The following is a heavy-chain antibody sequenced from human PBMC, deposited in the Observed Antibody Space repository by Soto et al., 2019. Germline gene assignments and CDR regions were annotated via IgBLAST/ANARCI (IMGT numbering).Heavy chain of an antibody. Sequence: PGGSLRPSCAASGFTFSSYNMIWVRQAPGKGLEWPSYISSTSSTIYYTDSVKGRFTISRDNAENTLYLQMNSLRAEDTAVYYCARWWELLQALDYWGQGTLVTVS. CDR2: ISSTSSTI. J-gene: IGHJ4*02. D-gene: IGHD1-26*01. CDR3: ARWWELLQALDY. V-gene: IGHV3-48*01. CDR1: GFTFSSYN.